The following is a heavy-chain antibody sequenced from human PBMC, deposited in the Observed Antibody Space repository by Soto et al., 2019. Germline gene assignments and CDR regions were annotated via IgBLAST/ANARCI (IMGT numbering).Heavy chain of an antibody. J-gene: IGHJ4*02. V-gene: IGHV4-34*01. CDR2: INHSGST. D-gene: IGHD3-10*01. CDR1: DGSFSGYY. CDR3: ARGKWRVRGTIIDY. Sequence: SETLSLTCAVYDGSFSGYYWSWIRQPPGKGLEWIGEINHSGSTNYNPSLKSRVTISVDTSKNQFSLKLSSVTAADTAVYYCARGKWRVRGTIIDYWGQGTLVTVSS.